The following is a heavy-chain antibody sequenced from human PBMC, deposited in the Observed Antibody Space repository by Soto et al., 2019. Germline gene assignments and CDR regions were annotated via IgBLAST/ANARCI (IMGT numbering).Heavy chain of an antibody. CDR1: KFTFSDYG. CDR2: IWYDGSKK. CDR3: VRDTYDTSADY. Sequence: QVQLVESGGGVVQPGRSLRLSCVVSKFTFSDYGMHWIRQAPDKGLEWLGTIWYDGSKKIYGDSVRGRFTIFRDNSKNTLYLRMNSLRVEDTAVYYCVRDTYDTSADYWGRGSLVIVSS. D-gene: IGHD3-22*01. V-gene: IGHV3-33*01. J-gene: IGHJ4*02.